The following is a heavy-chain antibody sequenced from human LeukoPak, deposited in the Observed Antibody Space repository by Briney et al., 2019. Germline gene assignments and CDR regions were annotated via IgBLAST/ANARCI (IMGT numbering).Heavy chain of an antibody. V-gene: IGHV3-11*04. CDR3: ARDGYNSGGDFDY. CDR2: ISSSGSTI. Sequence: GGSLRLSCAASGFTFSDYYMSWIRQAPGKGLEWVSYISSSGSTIYYADSVKGRFTISRDNAKRSLYMQMNSLRGEDTAVYYCARDGYNSGGDFDYWGQGTLVTVSS. D-gene: IGHD5-24*01. CDR1: GFTFSDYY. J-gene: IGHJ4*02.